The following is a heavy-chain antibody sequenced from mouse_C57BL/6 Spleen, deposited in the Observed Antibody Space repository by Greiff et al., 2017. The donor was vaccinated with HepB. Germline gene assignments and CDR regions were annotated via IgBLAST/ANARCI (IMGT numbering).Heavy chain of an antibody. J-gene: IGHJ4*01. CDR3: ARGLPSYAMDH. CDR1: GYTFTDYY. Sequence: VQLQQSGPELVKPGASVKISCKASGYTFTDYYMNWVKQSHGKSLEWIGDINPNNGGTSYNQKFKGKATLTVDKSSSTAYMELRSLTSEDSAVYYCARGLPSYAMDHWGQGTSVTVSS. D-gene: IGHD2-2*01. CDR2: INPNNGGT. V-gene: IGHV1-26*01.